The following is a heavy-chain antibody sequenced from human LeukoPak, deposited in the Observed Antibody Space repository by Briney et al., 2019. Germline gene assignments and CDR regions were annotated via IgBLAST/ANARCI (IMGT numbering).Heavy chain of an antibody. CDR3: AKGIYRSGWRYFHY. V-gene: IGHV3-23*01. CDR1: GFTFSNSA. D-gene: IGHD6-19*01. Sequence: PGGSLRLSCAASGFTFSNSAMSWVRQAPGKGLEWVSTLSGSGITTYYADSVKGRFTISRDNSKNTLYLQMNSLRAEDTAVYYCAKGIYRSGWRYFHYWGRGTLVTVSS. CDR2: LSGSGITT. J-gene: IGHJ4*01.